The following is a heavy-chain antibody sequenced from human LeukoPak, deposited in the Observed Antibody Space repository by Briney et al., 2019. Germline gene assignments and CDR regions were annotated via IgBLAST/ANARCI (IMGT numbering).Heavy chain of an antibody. D-gene: IGHD6-13*01. V-gene: IGHV3-21*01. Sequence: PGGSLRLSCAASGFTFSSYSMNWVRQAPGKGLEWVSSISSSSSYIYYADSVKGRFTMSRDNAKNSLYLQINSLRAEDTAIYYCARERGYSSSCYTFWGQGTLVTVSS. J-gene: IGHJ4*02. CDR3: ARERGYSSSCYTF. CDR1: GFTFSSYS. CDR2: ISSSSSYI.